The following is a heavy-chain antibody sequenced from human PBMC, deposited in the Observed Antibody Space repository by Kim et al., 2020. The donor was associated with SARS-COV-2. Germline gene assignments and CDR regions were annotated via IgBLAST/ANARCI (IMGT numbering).Heavy chain of an antibody. V-gene: IGHV3-73*01. CDR3: TSHRIAAGGVYFDY. J-gene: IGHJ4*02. D-gene: IGHD6-13*01. CDR1: GFTFSGSA. CDR2: IRSKANSYAT. Sequence: GGSLRLSCAASGFTFSGSAMHWVRQASGKGLEWVGRIRSKANSYATAYAASVKGRFTISRDDSKNTAYLQMNSLKTEDTAVYYCTSHRIAAGGVYFDYWGQGTLVTVSS.